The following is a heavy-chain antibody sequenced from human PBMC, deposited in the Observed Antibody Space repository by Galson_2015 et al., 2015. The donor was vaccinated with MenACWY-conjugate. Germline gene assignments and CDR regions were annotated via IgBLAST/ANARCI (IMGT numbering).Heavy chain of an antibody. J-gene: IGHJ4*02. V-gene: IGHV3-21*01. D-gene: IGHD5-18*01. CDR2: ISSSSSYI. CDR1: GFTFSSYS. CDR3: ARDPRRGYSYGSFDY. Sequence: SLRLSCAASGFTFSSYSMNWVRQAPGKGLEWVSSISSSSSYIYYADSVKGRFTISRDNAKNSLYLQMNSLRAEDTAVYYCARDPRRGYSYGSFDYWGQGTLVTVSS.